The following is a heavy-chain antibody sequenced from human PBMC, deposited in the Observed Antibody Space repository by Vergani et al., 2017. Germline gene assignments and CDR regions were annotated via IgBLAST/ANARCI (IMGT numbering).Heavy chain of an antibody. J-gene: IGHJ6*02. CDR1: GFTFSSYA. D-gene: IGHD6-19*01. V-gene: IGHV1-3*01. CDR2: INAGNGNT. CDR3: ARSWLALHMDV. Sequence: QVQLVESGGGVVQPGRSLRLSCAASGFTFSSYAMHWVRQAPGQRLEWMGWINAGNGNTKYSQKFQGRVTITRDTSASTAYMELSSLRSEDTAVYYCARSWLALHMDVWGQGTTVTVSS.